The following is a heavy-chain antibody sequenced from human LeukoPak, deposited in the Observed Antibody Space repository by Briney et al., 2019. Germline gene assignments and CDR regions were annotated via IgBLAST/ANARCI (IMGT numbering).Heavy chain of an antibody. CDR1: GYSISHGYW. V-gene: IGHV4-4*02. CDR3: ARNGDYSADS. Sequence: PSETLSLTCAVSGYSISHGYWWSWVRQPPGKGLEWIGEIHHSGRTNYNPSLKSRVTMSVDKSKNQFSLKVTSVTAADTATYYCARNGDYSADSWGRGTLLTVSS. CDR2: IHHSGRT. D-gene: IGHD4-17*01. J-gene: IGHJ4*02.